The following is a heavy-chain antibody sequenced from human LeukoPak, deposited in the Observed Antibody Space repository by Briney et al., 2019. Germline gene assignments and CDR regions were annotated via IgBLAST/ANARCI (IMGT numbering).Heavy chain of an antibody. V-gene: IGHV3-23*01. D-gene: IGHD5-18*01. CDR2: ISANGVST. CDR1: GFTFSNHG. Sequence: GGSLRLSCAVSGFTFSNHGMSWVRQAPGKGLECVSTISANGVSTYYADSVKGRFTISRDNAKNMVYLQMDSLRAGDTATYYCAKLNSYGDYWGQGTLVTVSS. CDR3: AKLNSYGDY. J-gene: IGHJ4*02.